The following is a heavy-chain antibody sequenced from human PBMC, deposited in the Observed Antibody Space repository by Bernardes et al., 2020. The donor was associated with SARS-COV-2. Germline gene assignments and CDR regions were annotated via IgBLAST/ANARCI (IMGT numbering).Heavy chain of an antibody. CDR2: ISADSGNT. CDR3: ATVVGYSYGGGWFDP. V-gene: IGHV1-18*01. Sequence: ASVKVSCKASGYTFTSYGISWVRQAPGQGLEWMGWISADSGNTDYAQKFQGRVTMTTDTSTSTAYMELRSLRSDDTAVYYCATVVGYSYGGGWFDPWGQGTLVTVSP. J-gene: IGHJ5*02. CDR1: GYTFTSYG. D-gene: IGHD5-18*01.